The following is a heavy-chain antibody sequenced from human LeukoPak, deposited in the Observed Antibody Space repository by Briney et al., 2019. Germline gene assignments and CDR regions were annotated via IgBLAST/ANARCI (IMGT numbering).Heavy chain of an antibody. V-gene: IGHV1-2*06. CDR3: ASYSSSRYYYGMDV. CDR1: GYTFTGYY. Sequence: ASVKVSCKASGYTFTGYYMHWVRQAPGQGLEWMGRINPNSGGTNYAQEFQGRVTMTRDTSISTAYMELSRLRSDDTAVYYCASYSSSRYYYGMDVWGQGTTVTVSS. CDR2: INPNSGGT. D-gene: IGHD6-13*01. J-gene: IGHJ6*02.